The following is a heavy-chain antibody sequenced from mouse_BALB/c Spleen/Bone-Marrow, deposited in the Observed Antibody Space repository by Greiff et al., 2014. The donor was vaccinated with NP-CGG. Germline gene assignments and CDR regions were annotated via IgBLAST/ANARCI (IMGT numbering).Heavy chain of an antibody. D-gene: IGHD2-3*01. V-gene: IGHV1-55*01. CDR2: IYPGSGGN. CDR1: GFSFTSYG. J-gene: IGHJ3*01. CDR3: ARDGNGPFAY. Sequence: QVQVEDSGAGLVEPWTFLWISCKVSGFSFTSYGVNWVQLRPGKGLEWIGDIYPGSGGNHKNEKFKTKARLTVDTSSSTAYMQLTSLASEDSALYYCARDGNGPFAYWGQGTLVTVSA.